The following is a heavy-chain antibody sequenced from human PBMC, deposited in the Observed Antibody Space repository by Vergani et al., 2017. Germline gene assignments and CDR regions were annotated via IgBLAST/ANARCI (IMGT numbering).Heavy chain of an antibody. Sequence: QVQLQESGPGLLKPSQTLSLTCTVSGDSIRSGSYYWSWIRQPAGKGPEWIGHIHTGGSTDLNPSLKSRVSISVDTSKNQFSLKLNSVTVADTAVYYCAGSRPYWTSGSCPAIWGQGTLVTVSS. CDR1: GDSIRSGSYY. CDR2: IHTGGST. CDR3: AGSRPYWTSGSCPAI. D-gene: IGHD2-15*01. V-gene: IGHV4-61*02. J-gene: IGHJ4*02.